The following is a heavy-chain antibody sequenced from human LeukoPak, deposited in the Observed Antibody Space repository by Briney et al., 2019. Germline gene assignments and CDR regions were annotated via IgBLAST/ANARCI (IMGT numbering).Heavy chain of an antibody. Sequence: GGSLRLSCAASGFTVSSNYMSWVRQAPGKGLEWVSVIYSGGSTYYADSVKGRFTISRDNSKSTLYLQMHSLRAEDTAVYYCAKDIRWEYSSPDGFDIWGQGTMVTVSS. CDR3: AKDIRWEYSSPDGFDI. V-gene: IGHV3-66*02. CDR1: GFTVSSNY. CDR2: IYSGGST. D-gene: IGHD6-6*01. J-gene: IGHJ3*02.